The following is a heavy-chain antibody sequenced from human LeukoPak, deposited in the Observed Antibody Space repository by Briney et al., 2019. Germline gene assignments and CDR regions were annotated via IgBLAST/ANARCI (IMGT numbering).Heavy chain of an antibody. V-gene: IGHV3-74*01. CDR3: ARDRGSSSRDWYFDL. CDR1: EFTFSSNW. CDR2: INSDGSAT. J-gene: IGHJ2*01. D-gene: IGHD1-26*01. Sequence: GGSLRLSCAASEFTFSSNWMNWVRQAPGKGLVWVSRINSDGSATSYADSVKGRFTISRDNAKNMLYLQMSSLRVEDTAVYLCARDRGSSSRDWYFDLWGPGTLVTVSS.